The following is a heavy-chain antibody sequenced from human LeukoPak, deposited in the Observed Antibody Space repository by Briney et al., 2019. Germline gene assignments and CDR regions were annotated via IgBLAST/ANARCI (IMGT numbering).Heavy chain of an antibody. V-gene: IGHV4-39*01. CDR1: GGSISSSSYY. J-gene: IGHJ4*02. CDR3: ARLGYSSGWYFDY. D-gene: IGHD6-19*01. Sequence: SETLSLTCTVSGGSISSSSYYWGWIRQPPGKGLEWIGSIYYSGSTYYNPSLKSRVAISVDTSKNQFSLKLSSVTAADTAVYYCARLGYSSGWYFDYWGQGTLVTVSS. CDR2: IYYSGST.